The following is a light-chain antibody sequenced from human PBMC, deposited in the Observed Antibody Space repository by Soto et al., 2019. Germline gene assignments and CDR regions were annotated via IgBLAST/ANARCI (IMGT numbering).Light chain of an antibody. V-gene: IGKV3-15*01. CDR1: QTVNNN. J-gene: IGKJ5*01. Sequence: VMTQAPATLSVSPGEGPTLHCRASQTVNNNVAWYQLKDGQVPRLLIYGASTRATGIPERFSGSGSGTEFTLTISSLQPEDFAVYYCQQYNHWPPITFGQGTRLEIK. CDR3: QQYNHWPPIT. CDR2: GAS.